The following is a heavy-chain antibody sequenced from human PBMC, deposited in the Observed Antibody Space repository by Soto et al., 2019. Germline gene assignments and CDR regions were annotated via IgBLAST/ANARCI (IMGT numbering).Heavy chain of an antibody. CDR2: IIPIFGTA. D-gene: IGHD6-6*01. CDR3: ARHVTYSSSQDYYYDYGMDV. Sequence: GASVKVSCKASGGTFSNYAISWVRQAPGQGLEWMGGIIPIFGTANYAQKFQGRVTITADKSTSTAYMELSSLRSEDTAVYYCARHVTYSSSQDYYYDYGMDVWGQGTTVTVSS. V-gene: IGHV1-69*06. J-gene: IGHJ6*02. CDR1: GGTFSNYA.